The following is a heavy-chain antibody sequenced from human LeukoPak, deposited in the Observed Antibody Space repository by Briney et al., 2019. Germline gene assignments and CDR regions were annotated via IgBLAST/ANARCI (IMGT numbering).Heavy chain of an antibody. Sequence: PGRSLRLSCAASGFTFSSYAMHWVRQAPGKGLEWVAVISYDGSNKYYADSVKGRFTISRDNAKNSLYLQMNSLRAEDTAVYYCATSSPVYQLLVTYYYYYGMDVWGQGTTVTVSS. V-gene: IGHV3-30-3*01. CDR1: GFTFSSYA. CDR3: ATSSPVYQLLVTYYYYYGMDV. CDR2: ISYDGSNK. J-gene: IGHJ6*02. D-gene: IGHD2-2*01.